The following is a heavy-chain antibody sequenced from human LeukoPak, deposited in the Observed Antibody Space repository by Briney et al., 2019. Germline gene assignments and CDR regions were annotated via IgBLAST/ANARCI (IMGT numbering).Heavy chain of an antibody. CDR2: ISASGETI. CDR3: AKEDLYYIDY. D-gene: IGHD3-10*01. J-gene: IGHJ4*02. CDR1: GFTFNSYE. Sequence: GGSLRLSCAASGFTFNSYEMNWVRQAPGKGLEWVSYISASGETIYDADSVKGRFTISRDNAKNSLYLQMNSLRAEDTAVYYCAKEDLYYIDYWGQGTLLTVSS. V-gene: IGHV3-48*03.